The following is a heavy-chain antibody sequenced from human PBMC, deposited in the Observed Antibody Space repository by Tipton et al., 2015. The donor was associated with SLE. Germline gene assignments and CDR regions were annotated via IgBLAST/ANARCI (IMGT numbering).Heavy chain of an antibody. V-gene: IGHV5-51*01. D-gene: IGHD2-8*01. CDR2: IYPGDSET. Sequence: QLVQSGAEVKKPGDSLKISCKGSGYSFSTDWIGWVRQMPGKGLEWMGIIYPGDSETRYSPSFQGQVTISADKSISTAYLQWSSLNASDTAMYYCARHADGGYSNTNGVYYYYGLDVWGQGTTVTVSS. J-gene: IGHJ6*02. CDR1: GYSFSTDW. CDR3: ARHADGGYSNTNGVYYYYGLDV.